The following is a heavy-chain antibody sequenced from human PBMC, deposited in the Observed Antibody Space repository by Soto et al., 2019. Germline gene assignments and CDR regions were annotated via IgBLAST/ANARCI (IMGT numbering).Heavy chain of an antibody. Sequence: QVQLQESGPGLVKPSQTLSLTCTVSGGSVSSGGYYWSWIRQHPGKGLEWIGYIYYSGSTYYNPSLKSRVTISVDTSKNQFSLKLSSVTAADTAVYYCARGSVVAATLFDYWGQGTLVTVSS. J-gene: IGHJ4*02. CDR3: ARGSVVAATLFDY. CDR2: IYYSGST. CDR1: GGSVSSGGYY. V-gene: IGHV4-31*03. D-gene: IGHD2-15*01.